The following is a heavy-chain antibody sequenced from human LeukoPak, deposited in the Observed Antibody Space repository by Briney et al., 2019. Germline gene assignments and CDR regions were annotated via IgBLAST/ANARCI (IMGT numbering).Heavy chain of an antibody. Sequence: GGSLRLSCAASGFTFSTYWMHWVRQAPGKGLVWVARIKGDGCSTIYADSVKGRFTSYRDNSKDTLYLQTSSLRVEDTAVYYCARASTTVPNLLDHWGRGTLVTVSS. CDR2: IKGDGCST. CDR3: ARASTTVPNLLDH. J-gene: IGHJ4*02. CDR1: GFTFSTYW. D-gene: IGHD4-17*01. V-gene: IGHV3-74*01.